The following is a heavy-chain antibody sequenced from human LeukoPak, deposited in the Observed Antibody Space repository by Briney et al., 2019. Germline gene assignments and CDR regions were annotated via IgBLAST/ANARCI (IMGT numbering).Heavy chain of an antibody. D-gene: IGHD3-22*01. J-gene: IGHJ4*02. V-gene: IGHV1-2*02. CDR1: GYTFTGYY. CDR2: INPNGGGT. Sequence: GASVKVSCKASGYTFTGYYVHWVRQAPGQGLEWMGWINPNGGGTNYAQKFQGRVTMTRDTSIGTVYMELSRLRSDDTAVYYCARDKRNIGYYGFLDYWGQGTLVTVSS. CDR3: ARDKRNIGYYGFLDY.